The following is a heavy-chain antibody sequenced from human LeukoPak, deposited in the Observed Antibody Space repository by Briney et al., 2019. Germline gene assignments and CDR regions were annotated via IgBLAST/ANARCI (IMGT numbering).Heavy chain of an antibody. Sequence: SETLSLACTVSGGSISSGSYYWSWIRQPAGKGLEWIGRIYTSGSTYYNPSLKSRVTISVDTSYNQQFSLKVSSVTAADTAVYYCARHGSGWYDFDYWGQGTLVTVSS. J-gene: IGHJ4*02. V-gene: IGHV4-61*02. CDR2: IYTSGST. CDR1: GGSISSGSYY. CDR3: ARHGSGWYDFDY. D-gene: IGHD6-19*01.